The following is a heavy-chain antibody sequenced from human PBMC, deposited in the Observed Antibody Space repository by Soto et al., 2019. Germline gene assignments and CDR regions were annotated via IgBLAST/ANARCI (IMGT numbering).Heavy chain of an antibody. V-gene: IGHV1-24*01. Sequence: ASVKVSCKVSGYTLTELSIHWVRQAPGKGLEWMGGFDPEDGETIYAQKFQGRVTMTEDTSTDTAYMELSSLRSEDTAVYYCATGPLYGSDAFDIWGQGTMVTVSS. CDR2: FDPEDGET. J-gene: IGHJ3*02. D-gene: IGHD4-17*01. CDR3: ATGPLYGSDAFDI. CDR1: GYTLTELS.